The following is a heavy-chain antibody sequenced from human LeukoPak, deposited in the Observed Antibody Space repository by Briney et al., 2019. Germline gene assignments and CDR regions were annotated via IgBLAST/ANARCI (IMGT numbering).Heavy chain of an antibody. J-gene: IGHJ5*02. CDR3: AKEVLGP. V-gene: IGHV4-39*07. D-gene: IGHD7-27*01. CDR1: GGSISSSIYY. Sequence: SETLSLPCIVSGGSISSSIYYWGWTRQPPGKGLEWIGRIFYSGSTYYNPSLKSRVTISVDTSKNQLSLKLRSVTAADTAVYYCAKEVLGPWGQGTLVTVSS. CDR2: IFYSGST.